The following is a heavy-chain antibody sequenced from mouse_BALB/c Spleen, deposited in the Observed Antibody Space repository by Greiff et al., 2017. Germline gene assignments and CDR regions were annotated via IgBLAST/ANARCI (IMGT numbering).Heavy chain of an antibody. CDR3: ARDGYWRGAMDY. D-gene: IGHD2-3*01. CDR1: GYTFTSYW. V-gene: IGHV1S41*01. CDR2: IAPGSGST. Sequence: DLVKPGASVKLSCKASGYTFTSYWINWIKQRPGQGLEWIGRIAPGSGSTYYNEMFKGKATLTVDTSSSTAYIQLSSLSSEDSAVYCCARDGYWRGAMDYWGQGTSVTVSS. J-gene: IGHJ4*01.